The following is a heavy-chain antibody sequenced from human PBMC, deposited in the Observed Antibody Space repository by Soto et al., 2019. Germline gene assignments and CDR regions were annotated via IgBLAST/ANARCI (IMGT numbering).Heavy chain of an antibody. CDR1: GFTFSSYA. CDR3: AKDLLGIAGAEDAFDI. D-gene: IGHD6-19*01. V-gene: IGHV3-23*01. J-gene: IGHJ3*02. CDR2: ISGSGGST. Sequence: GGSLRLSCAASGFTFSSYAMSWVRQAPGKGLEWVSAISGSGGSTYYADSVKGRFTISRDNSKNTLYLQMNSLRAEDTAVYYCAKDLLGIAGAEDAFDIWGQGTMVTVSS.